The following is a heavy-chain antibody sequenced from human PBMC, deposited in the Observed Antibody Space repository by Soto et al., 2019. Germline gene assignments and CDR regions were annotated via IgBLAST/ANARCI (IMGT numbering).Heavy chain of an antibody. CDR2: ITSDGSST. D-gene: IGHD2-15*01. V-gene: IGHV3-74*01. CDR3: VRTSLVVAAATRAAY. J-gene: IGHJ4*02. CDR1: GFTFSSYW. Sequence: EVQLVESGGGLVQPGGSLRLSCAASGFTFSSYWMHWVRQAPGKGLVWVSRITSDGSSTRYADSVKGRCTISSENATNTLYLQMNSLRAEDTAVYYCVRTSLVVAAATRAAYWGQGTLVTVSS.